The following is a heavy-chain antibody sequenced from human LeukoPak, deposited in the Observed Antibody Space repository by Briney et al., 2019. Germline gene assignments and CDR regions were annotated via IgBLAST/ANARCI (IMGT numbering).Heavy chain of an antibody. CDR2: ISGSGGSK. Sequence: WGSLRLSCASSGFTFSSYAMSGVRQAPGKGLEWVSAISGSGGSKYYADSVKGRFTISRDNSKNTLYLQMNSLRAEDTAVYYCAKEHGDYPDWGQGTLVTVSS. V-gene: IGHV3-23*01. CDR1: GFTFSSYA. D-gene: IGHD4-17*01. CDR3: AKEHGDYPD. J-gene: IGHJ4*02.